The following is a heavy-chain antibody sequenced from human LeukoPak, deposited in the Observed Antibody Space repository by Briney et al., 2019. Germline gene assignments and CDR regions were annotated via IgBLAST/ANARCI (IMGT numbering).Heavy chain of an antibody. J-gene: IGHJ4*02. V-gene: IGHV3-30*03. D-gene: IGHD3-22*01. CDR2: ISYDGSNK. CDR1: GFTFSSYG. Sequence: GGSLRLSCAASGFTFSSYGMPWVRQAPGKGLEWVAVISYDGSNKYYADSVKGRFTISRDNSKNTLYLQMNSLRAEDTAVYYCAREKYAYYYDSSGYLDYWGQGTLVTVSS. CDR3: AREKYAYYYDSSGYLDY.